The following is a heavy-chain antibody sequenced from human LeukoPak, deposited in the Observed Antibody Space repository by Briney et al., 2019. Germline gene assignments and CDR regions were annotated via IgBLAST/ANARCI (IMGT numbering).Heavy chain of an antibody. CDR2: IYYTSGRT. V-gene: IGHV4-59*01. CDR3: ARILEGSGATFDI. CDR1: GGSISGYY. J-gene: IGHJ3*02. Sequence: SETLSLTCTVSGGSISGYYWSWIRQPPGEGLEWVAYIYYTSGRTNYNPSLKRRVTILVDTSKNQFSLKLSSVTAADTAMYYCARILEGSGATFDIWGQGTMVTVSS. D-gene: IGHD1-1*01.